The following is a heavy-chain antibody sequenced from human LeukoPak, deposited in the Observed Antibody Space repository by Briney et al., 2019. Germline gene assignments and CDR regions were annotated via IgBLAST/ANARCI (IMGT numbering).Heavy chain of an antibody. V-gene: IGHV3-23*01. CDR2: ISGSGGST. CDR3: AGDGSGSWYYFDY. J-gene: IGHJ4*02. Sequence: GGSLRLSCAASGFTFSSYAMSWVRQAPGKGLEWVSAISGSGGSTYYADSVKGRFTISRDNSKNTLYLQMNSLRAEDTAVYYCAGDGSGSWYYFDYWGQGTLVTVSS. D-gene: IGHD1-26*01. CDR1: GFTFSSYA.